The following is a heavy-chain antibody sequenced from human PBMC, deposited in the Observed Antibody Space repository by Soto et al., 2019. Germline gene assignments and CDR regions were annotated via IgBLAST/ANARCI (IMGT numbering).Heavy chain of an antibody. CDR1: GGSISSGGYY. D-gene: IGHD2-2*01. CDR2: IYYSGST. J-gene: IGHJ5*02. V-gene: IGHV4-31*03. CDR3: ATLPPRIVVVLSNIPT. Sequence: SETLSLTCTFSGGSISSGGYYWSWIRQHPGKGLEWIGYIYYSGSTYYNPSLKSRVTISVDTSKNQFSLKLSSVTAADTAVYYCATLPPRIVVVLSNIPTWGQGTLVTVSS.